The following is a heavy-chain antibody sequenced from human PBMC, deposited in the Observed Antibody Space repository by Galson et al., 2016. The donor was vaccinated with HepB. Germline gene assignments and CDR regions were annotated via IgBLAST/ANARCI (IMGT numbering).Heavy chain of an antibody. CDR1: GFSFRDYE. CDR3: ARIPAPVYGDSFDV. V-gene: IGHV3-48*03. Sequence: SLRLSCAASGFSFRDYEMNWVRQAPGKGLEWVAYISSGATHTYYGDSVKGRFTISRDNAKTSLYLQMNSLRGDDTAVYYCARIPAPVYGDSFDVWGPGTLVTVS. CDR2: ISSGATHT. J-gene: IGHJ3*01. D-gene: IGHD6-6*01.